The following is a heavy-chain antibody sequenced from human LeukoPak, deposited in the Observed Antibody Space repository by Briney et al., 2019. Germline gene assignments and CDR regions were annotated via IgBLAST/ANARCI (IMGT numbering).Heavy chain of an antibody. V-gene: IGHV1-8*01. CDR2: MNPNSGNT. CDR1: GYTFTSYD. J-gene: IGHJ4*02. CDR3: AKGHTTIFGVVIMLDY. D-gene: IGHD3-3*01. Sequence: ASVKVSCKASGYTFTSYDINWVRQATGQGLEWMGWMNPNSGNTGYAQKFQGRVTMTRNTSISTAYMELSSLRAEDTAVYYCAKGHTTIFGVVIMLDYWGQGTLVTVSS.